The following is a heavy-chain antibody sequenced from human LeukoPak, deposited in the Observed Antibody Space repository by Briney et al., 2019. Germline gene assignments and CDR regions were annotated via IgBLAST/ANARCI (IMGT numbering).Heavy chain of an antibody. CDR2: ISYDGSHI. D-gene: IGHD1-26*01. CDR3: ANGRSSRNVEFDD. V-gene: IGHV3-30*18. Sequence: PGGSLRLSCAASGFSFSTYGMHWVRQAPGKGLEWAAVISYDGSHISYADSVKGRFTISRDNSKNTLYLQMSSLRTEDTAVYYCANGRSSRNVEFDDWGQGTLVTVSS. J-gene: IGHJ4*02. CDR1: GFSFSTYG.